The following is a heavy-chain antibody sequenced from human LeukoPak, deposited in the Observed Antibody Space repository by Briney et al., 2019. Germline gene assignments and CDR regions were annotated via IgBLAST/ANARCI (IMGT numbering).Heavy chain of an antibody. J-gene: IGHJ4*02. V-gene: IGHV3-74*01. CDR2: IYTDGSYT. CDR3: ARGDDESLDH. D-gene: IGHD3-16*01. Sequence: GGSLRLSCAASGFVFSSYWMHWVRQAPGKGMVWVSRIYTDGSYTNYADSVKGRFTISRDNAKNTLSLHMNSLGAEDMAVYYCARGDDESLDHWGQGTLVTVSS. CDR1: GFVFSSYW.